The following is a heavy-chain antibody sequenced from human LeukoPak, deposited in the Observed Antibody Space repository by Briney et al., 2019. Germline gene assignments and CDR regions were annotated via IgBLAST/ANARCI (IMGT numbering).Heavy chain of an antibody. Sequence: SETLSLTCAVYGGSFSGYYWSWIRQPPGKGLEWIGEINHSGSTNYNPSLKSRVTISVDTSKYQFSLKLSSVTAADTAVYYCARGSGPMVRDWGQGTLVTVSS. V-gene: IGHV4-34*01. CDR2: INHSGST. J-gene: IGHJ4*02. CDR1: GGSFSGYY. D-gene: IGHD3-10*01. CDR3: ARGSGPMVRD.